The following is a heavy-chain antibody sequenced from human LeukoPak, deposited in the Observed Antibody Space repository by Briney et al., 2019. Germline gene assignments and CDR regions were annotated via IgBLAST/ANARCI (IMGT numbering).Heavy chain of an antibody. CDR1: GYTFTSYG. V-gene: IGHV1-18*01. CDR2: ISAYNGNT. J-gene: IGHJ6*03. D-gene: IGHD4-11*01. Sequence: GASVKVSCKASGYTFTSYGISWVRQAPGQGLEWMGWISAYNGNTNYAQKLQGRVTMTTDTSTSTAYMELRSLRSDDTAVYYCARVATYSNSYYYYYYYMDVWGKGTTVTVSS. CDR3: ARVATYSNSYYYYYYYMDV.